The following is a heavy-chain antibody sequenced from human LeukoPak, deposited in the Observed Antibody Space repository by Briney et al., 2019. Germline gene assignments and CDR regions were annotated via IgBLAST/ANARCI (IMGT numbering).Heavy chain of an antibody. Sequence: SETLSLTCTVSGGSISTYYWSWIRQPPGKGLEWIGYIYYSGNTNYNPSLKSRVTISVDTSKNQFSLKLSSVTAADTAVYYCARATLWRTGTPDQAVDIWGQGTMVTVSS. CDR1: GGSISTYY. J-gene: IGHJ3*02. D-gene: IGHD1/OR15-1a*01. CDR2: IYYSGNT. V-gene: IGHV4-59*01. CDR3: ARATLWRTGTPDQAVDI.